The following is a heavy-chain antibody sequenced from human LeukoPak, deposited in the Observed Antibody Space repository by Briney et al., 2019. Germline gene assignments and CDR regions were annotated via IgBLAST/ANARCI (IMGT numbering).Heavy chain of an antibody. CDR3: ARKNCFYYYMDV. J-gene: IGHJ6*03. CDR2: ISTSGSTI. CDR1: GFTFSNSW. V-gene: IGHV3-48*03. Sequence: GGSLRLSCAASGFTFSNSWMSWVRQAPGKGLEWVSYISTSGSTIYYADSVKGRFTISRDNAKNSLYLQMNSLRAEDTAVYYCARKNCFYYYMDVWGKGTTVTISS. D-gene: IGHD2-21*01.